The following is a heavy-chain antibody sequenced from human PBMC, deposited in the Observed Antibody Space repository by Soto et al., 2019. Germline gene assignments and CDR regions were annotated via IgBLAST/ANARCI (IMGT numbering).Heavy chain of an antibody. V-gene: IGHV4-31*03. J-gene: IGHJ4*02. CDR3: ARDASTSWHYLDY. D-gene: IGHD6-13*01. CDR2: IYHRGNT. Sequence: QVQLQESGPGLVKPSQTLSLTCTVSGGSINSGGYYWSWIRQHPEKGLEWIGHIYHRGNTYYNPSLKSRVTISVDTSKNQFSLKLSSVTAADTAVYYCARDASTSWHYLDYWGPGTLVTVSS. CDR1: GGSINSGGYY.